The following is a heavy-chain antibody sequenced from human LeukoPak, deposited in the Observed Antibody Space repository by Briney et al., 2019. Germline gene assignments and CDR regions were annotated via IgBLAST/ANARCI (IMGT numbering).Heavy chain of an antibody. D-gene: IGHD4-17*01. Sequence: LSCAASGFTFSSYAMSWVRQPPGKGLEWIGEFTHHGRTNYNPSLKSRVTMSVDTSKNQFSLKLSSVTAADTAVYYCAIIYGDYSDFDYWGQGTLVTVSS. J-gene: IGHJ4*02. CDR1: GFTFSSYA. CDR3: AIIYGDYSDFDY. CDR2: FTHHGRT. V-gene: IGHV4-34*08.